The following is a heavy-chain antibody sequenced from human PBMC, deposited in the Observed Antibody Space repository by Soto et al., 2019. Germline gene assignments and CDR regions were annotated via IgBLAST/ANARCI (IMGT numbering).Heavy chain of an antibody. CDR3: ARSPYSSSWYEEYFQH. J-gene: IGHJ1*01. CDR2: ISYDGSNK. V-gene: IGHV3-30-3*01. Sequence: GFLRLSCAASGFTFSSYAMHWVRQAPGKGLEWVAVISYDGSNKYYADSVKGRFTISRDNSKNTLYLQMNSLRAEDTAVYYCARSPYSSSWYEEYFQHWGQGTLVTVSS. D-gene: IGHD6-13*01. CDR1: GFTFSSYA.